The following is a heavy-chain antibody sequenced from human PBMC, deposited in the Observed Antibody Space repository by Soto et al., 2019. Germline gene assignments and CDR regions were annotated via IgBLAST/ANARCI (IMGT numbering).Heavy chain of an antibody. J-gene: IGHJ3*02. V-gene: IGHV3-30-3*01. CDR1: GFTFSSYA. D-gene: IGHD2-21*02. Sequence: QVQLVESGGGVVQPGRSLRLSCAASGFTFSSYAMHWVRQAPGKGLEWVAVISYDGSNKYYADSVKGRFTISRDNSKNTLYLQMNSLRAEDTAVYYCARAGRRGSDGAFDIWGQGTMVTVSS. CDR2: ISYDGSNK. CDR3: ARAGRRGSDGAFDI.